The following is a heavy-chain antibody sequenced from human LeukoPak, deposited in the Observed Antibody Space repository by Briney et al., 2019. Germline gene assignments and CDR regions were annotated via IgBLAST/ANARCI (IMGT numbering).Heavy chain of an antibody. J-gene: IGHJ4*02. Sequence: ASVKVSCKASGYTFTSYHMHWVRQAPRQRLEWMGKINLSGGSTTYAQKFQGRVTMTRDTSTSTVYMELSSLRSEDTAVYYCARDYVDDIPMIKDYWGQGTLVTVSS. D-gene: IGHD2-8*01. V-gene: IGHV1-46*01. CDR2: INLSGGST. CDR1: GYTFTSYH. CDR3: ARDYVDDIPMIKDY.